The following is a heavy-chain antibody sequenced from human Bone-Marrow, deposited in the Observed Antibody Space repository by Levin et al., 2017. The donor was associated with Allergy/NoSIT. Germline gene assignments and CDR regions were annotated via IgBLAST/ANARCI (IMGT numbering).Heavy chain of an antibody. J-gene: IGHJ2*01. CDR3: ARDDRDGYNYVRYFDL. D-gene: IGHD5-24*01. CDR1: GFTFSSYW. Sequence: GESLKISCAASGFTFSSYWMHWVRQAPGKGLVWVSRINSDGSSTSYADSVKGRFTISRDNAKNTLYLQMNSLRAEDTAVYYCARDDRDGYNYVRYFDLWGRGTLVTVSS. V-gene: IGHV3-74*01. CDR2: INSDGSST.